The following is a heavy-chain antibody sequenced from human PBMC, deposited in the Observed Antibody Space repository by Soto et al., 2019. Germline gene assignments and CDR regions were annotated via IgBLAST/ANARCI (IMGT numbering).Heavy chain of an antibody. CDR1: GGSISSGDYY. J-gene: IGHJ4*02. CDR2: IYYSGST. Sequence: QVQLQESGPGLVKPSQTLSLTCTVSGGSISSGDYYWSWIRQPPGKGLEWIGSIYYSGSTYYNPSLKRRXTXSIXTSKNQFSLKLNSVTAAATAVYYCASRHSSPYFDYWGQGTLVTVSS. CDR3: ASRHSSPYFDY. D-gene: IGHD6-13*01. V-gene: IGHV4-30-4*01.